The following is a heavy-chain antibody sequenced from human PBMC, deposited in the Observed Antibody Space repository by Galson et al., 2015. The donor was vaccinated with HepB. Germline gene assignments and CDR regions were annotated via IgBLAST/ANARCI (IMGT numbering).Heavy chain of an antibody. CDR2: INPSGGST. CDR3: AREGVGIAARPDYYYGMDV. D-gene: IGHD6-6*01. Sequence: SVKVSCKASGYTFTSYYMHWVRQAPGQGLEWMGIINPSGGSTSYAQKFQGRVTMTRDTSTSTVYMELSSLRSEDTAVYYCAREGVGIAARPDYYYGMDVWGQGTTVTVSS. J-gene: IGHJ6*02. CDR1: GYTFTSYY. V-gene: IGHV1-46*01.